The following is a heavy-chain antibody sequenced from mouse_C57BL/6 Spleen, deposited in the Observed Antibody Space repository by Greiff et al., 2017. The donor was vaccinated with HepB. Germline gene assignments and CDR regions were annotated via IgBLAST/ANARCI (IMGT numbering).Heavy chain of an antibody. V-gene: IGHV2-5*01. CDR2: IWRGGST. D-gene: IGHD1-1*01. CDR1: GFSLTSYG. Sequence: VKLVESGPGLVQPSQSLSITCTVSGFSLTSYGVHWVRQSPGKGLEWLGVIWRGGSTDYNAAFMSRLSITKDNSKSQVFFKMNSLQADDTAIYYCAKNSADGSSYGYFDVWGTGTTVTVSS. CDR3: AKNSADGSSYGYFDV. J-gene: IGHJ1*03.